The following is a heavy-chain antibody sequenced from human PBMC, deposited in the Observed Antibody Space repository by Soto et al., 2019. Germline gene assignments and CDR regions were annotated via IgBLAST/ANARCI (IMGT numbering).Heavy chain of an antibody. D-gene: IGHD3-9*01. Sequence: ASVKVSCKAIGYSFTSHYMHWVLQAPGQGLEWMGIINPSGGSTSYAQKFQGRVTMTRDTSTSTVYMELSSLRSEDTAVYYCARAPAETGYSPRWHDYWGQGTLVTVSS. V-gene: IGHV1-46*03. CDR3: ARAPAETGYSPRWHDY. J-gene: IGHJ4*02. CDR1: GYSFTSHY. CDR2: INPSGGST.